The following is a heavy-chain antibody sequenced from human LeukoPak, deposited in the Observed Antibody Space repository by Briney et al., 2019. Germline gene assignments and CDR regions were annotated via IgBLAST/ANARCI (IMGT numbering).Heavy chain of an antibody. CDR1: GFTFSSYS. Sequence: GGSLRLSCAASGFTFSSYSMNWVRQAPGKGLEWVSFVSSSSNYRYYADSVKGRFTISRDNAKNSLYLQMASLRAEDTAVYYCARTSVAAAISPYYFDYWGQGTLVTVSS. CDR3: ARTSVAAAISPYYFDY. D-gene: IGHD2-2*02. CDR2: VSSSSNYR. V-gene: IGHV3-21*01. J-gene: IGHJ4*02.